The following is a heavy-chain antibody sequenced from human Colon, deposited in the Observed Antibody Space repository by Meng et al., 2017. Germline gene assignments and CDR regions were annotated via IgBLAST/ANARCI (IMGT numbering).Heavy chain of an antibody. J-gene: IGHJ5*02. D-gene: IGHD3-22*01. V-gene: IGHV1-18*01. CDR2: ISAYNDNT. CDR3: ARDHYDSSGYYLRGWFDP. CDR1: GYTFTSYG. Sequence: ASVKVSCKASGYTFTSYGISWVRQAPGQGLEWMGWISAYNDNTNYAQKLQGRVTMTTDTSTSTAYMELRSLRSDDTAVYYCARDHYDSSGYYLRGWFDPWGQGTLVTVSS.